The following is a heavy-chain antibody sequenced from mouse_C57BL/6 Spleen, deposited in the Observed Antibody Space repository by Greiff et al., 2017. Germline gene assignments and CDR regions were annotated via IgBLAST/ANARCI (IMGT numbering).Heavy chain of an antibody. V-gene: IGHV2-9-1*01. Sequence: VNLVESGPGLVAPSQSLSLTCTVSWFSLTRYALSWVRQPPGKGLEWLGVIWTGGGTNYNSALKSRLSISKDNSKSQVFLKMNSLQTDDTARYYCASLYDGWFAYWGQGTLVTVSA. D-gene: IGHD2-3*01. CDR1: WFSLTRYA. J-gene: IGHJ3*01. CDR2: IWTGGGT. CDR3: ASLYDGWFAY.